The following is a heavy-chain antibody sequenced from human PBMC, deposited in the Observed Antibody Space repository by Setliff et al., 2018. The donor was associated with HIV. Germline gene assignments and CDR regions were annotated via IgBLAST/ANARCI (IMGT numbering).Heavy chain of an antibody. V-gene: IGHV4-4*07. Sequence: SETLSLTCTVSGGSISSDYWSWIRQPAGKGLEWIGRIYSSGSTNYNPSLKSRVTISVDTSKNQFSVRLSSVSAADTAVYYCTRDLWGDDYYYNNMDVWGKGTTVTVSS. J-gene: IGHJ6*03. CDR2: IYSSGST. CDR3: TRDLWGDDYYYNNMDV. CDR1: GGSISSDY. D-gene: IGHD2-21*02.